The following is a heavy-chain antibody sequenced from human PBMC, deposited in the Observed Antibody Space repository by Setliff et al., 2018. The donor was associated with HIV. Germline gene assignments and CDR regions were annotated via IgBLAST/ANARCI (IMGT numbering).Heavy chain of an antibody. CDR3: ARAGGSGSYYLSWYYGMDV. D-gene: IGHD3-10*01. V-gene: IGHV1-69*05. CDR2: IIPIFGTA. Sequence: ASVKVSCKASGGTFSSYAISWVRQAPGQGLEWMGGIIPIFGTANYAQKFQGRVTITTDESTSTAYMELSSLRSEDTAVYYCARAGGSGSYYLSWYYGMDVWGQVTTVTVSS. J-gene: IGHJ6*02. CDR1: GGTFSSYA.